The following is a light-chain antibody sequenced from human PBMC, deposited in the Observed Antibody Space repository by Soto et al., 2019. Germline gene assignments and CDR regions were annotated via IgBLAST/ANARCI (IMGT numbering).Light chain of an antibody. Sequence: QSVLTQPASVSGSPGQSIAISCTGTSSDVGGYNYVSWYQQHPGKAPKLMVYDVINRPSGVSNRFSGSKSGNTASLTISGLQADDEADYYCRSYTSSSTRVFGTGTKVTVL. J-gene: IGLJ1*01. CDR3: RSYTSSSTRV. V-gene: IGLV2-14*01. CDR1: SSDVGGYNY. CDR2: DVI.